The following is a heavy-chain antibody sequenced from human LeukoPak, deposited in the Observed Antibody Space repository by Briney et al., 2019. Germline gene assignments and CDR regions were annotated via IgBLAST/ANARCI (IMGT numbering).Heavy chain of an antibody. J-gene: IGHJ4*02. Sequence: GGSLRLSCAASGFTFSSYWMSWVRQAPGKGLEWVANIKQDGSEKYYVDSVKGRFTISRDNAKNSLYLQMNSLRAEDTAVYYCARDHYIVTRGGMGYWGQGTLVTVSS. D-gene: IGHD4-23*01. CDR1: GFTFSSYW. CDR2: IKQDGSEK. CDR3: ARDHYIVTRGGMGY. V-gene: IGHV3-7*01.